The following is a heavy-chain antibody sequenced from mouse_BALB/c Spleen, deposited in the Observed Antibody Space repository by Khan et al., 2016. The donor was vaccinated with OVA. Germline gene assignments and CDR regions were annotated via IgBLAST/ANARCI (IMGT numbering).Heavy chain of an antibody. Sequence: EVQLQESGPGLVKPSQSLSLTCTVTGYSITSDYACNWIRQFPGNKLEWMGYISYSGRTSYNPSLKSRISVTRDTSNNQFFLQLNSVTTEDTATYYCAMGRTYWGQGTLVTVSA. J-gene: IGHJ3*01. CDR1: GYSITSDYA. CDR3: AMGRTY. CDR2: ISYSGRT. V-gene: IGHV3-2*02. D-gene: IGHD4-1*01.